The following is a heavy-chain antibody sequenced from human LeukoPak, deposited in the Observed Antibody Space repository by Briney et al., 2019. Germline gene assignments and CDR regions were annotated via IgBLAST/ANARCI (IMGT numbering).Heavy chain of an antibody. D-gene: IGHD6-13*01. V-gene: IGHV4-34*01. Sequence: SETLSLTCAVYGGSFSGYYWSWIRQPPGKGLEWIGEINHSGSTNYNPSLKSRVTISVDTSKNQFSLKLSSVTAADTAVYYCARAGGVAAAGNKIYYFDYWGQGTLVTVSS. CDR1: GGSFSGYY. CDR3: ARAGGVAAAGNKIYYFDY. J-gene: IGHJ4*02. CDR2: INHSGST.